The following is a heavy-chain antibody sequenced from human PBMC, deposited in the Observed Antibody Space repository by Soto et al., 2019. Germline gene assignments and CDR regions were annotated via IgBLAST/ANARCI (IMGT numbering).Heavy chain of an antibody. V-gene: IGHV1-46*01. CDR2: INPSGGST. D-gene: IGHD3-22*01. Sequence: QVQLVQSGAEVKKPGASVKVSCKATGYTFTNYFIHWVRQAPGQGLEWMGIINPSGGSTTYAQKFQGRVTMTRDTSTRTVYMELSSLRSEDTAVYYCARPPAYDSSGYYFYYWGQGTLVTVSS. CDR1: GYTFTNYF. CDR3: ARPPAYDSSGYYFYY. J-gene: IGHJ4*02.